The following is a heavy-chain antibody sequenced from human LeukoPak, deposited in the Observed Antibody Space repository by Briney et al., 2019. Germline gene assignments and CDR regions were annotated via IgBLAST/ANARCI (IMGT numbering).Heavy chain of an antibody. CDR1: GGSLSTYY. CDR3: ARGGWNKFDY. J-gene: IGHJ4*02. CDR2: IYHSGST. V-gene: IGHV4-59*01. D-gene: IGHD3-22*01. Sequence: SETLSLTCTVSGGSLSTYYWNWIRQPPGKGLEWLGYIYHSGSTKYNPSLKSRVTISVDTSKNQFSLKLSSVTAADTAVYYCARGGWNKFDYWGQGTLVTVSS.